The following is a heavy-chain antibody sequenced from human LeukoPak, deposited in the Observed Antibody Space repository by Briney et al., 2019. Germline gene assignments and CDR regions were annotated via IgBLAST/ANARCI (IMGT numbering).Heavy chain of an antibody. V-gene: IGHV3-7*01. J-gene: IGHJ3*02. Sequence: GGSLRLSCAASGYTFSSYWMSWVRQAPAKGLEWVANIKQDGSEKYYVDSVKGRFTISRDNAKNSLYLQMNSLRAEDTAVYYCARDPYVSSAFGIWGQGTMVTVSS. CDR3: ARDPYVSSAFGI. CDR1: GYTFSSYW. CDR2: IKQDGSEK. D-gene: IGHD3-16*01.